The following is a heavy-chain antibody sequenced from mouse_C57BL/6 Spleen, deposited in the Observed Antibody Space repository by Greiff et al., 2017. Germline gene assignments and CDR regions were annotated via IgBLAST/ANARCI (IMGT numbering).Heavy chain of an antibody. CDR1: GYTFTSYW. CDR3: AREGNYYGSSYGAMDY. J-gene: IGHJ4*01. V-gene: IGHV1-55*01. CDR2: IYPGSGST. D-gene: IGHD1-1*01. Sequence: VQLQQPGAELVKPGASVKMSCKASGYTFTSYWITWVKQRPGHGLEWIGDIYPGSGSTNYNEKFKSKATLTVDTSSSTAYMQLSSLTSEDSAVYYCAREGNYYGSSYGAMDYWGQGTSVTVSS.